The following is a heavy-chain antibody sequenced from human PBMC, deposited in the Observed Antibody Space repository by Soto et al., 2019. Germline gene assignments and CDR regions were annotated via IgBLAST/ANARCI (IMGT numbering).Heavy chain of an antibody. CDR1: GFPFSGYT. J-gene: IGHJ4*02. Sequence: EVHLVESGGGLVKPGGYLRLSCAASGFPFSGYTMNWVRQAPGKGLQWVSSISRFGDNIYYADSVKGRFTISRDNARNSVDLQMNSLRVEDTAVYYCARVGAYFGGFDYFDYWGQGTPVTVSS. CDR2: ISRFGDNI. V-gene: IGHV3-21*01. D-gene: IGHD3-10*01. CDR3: ARVGAYFGGFDYFDY.